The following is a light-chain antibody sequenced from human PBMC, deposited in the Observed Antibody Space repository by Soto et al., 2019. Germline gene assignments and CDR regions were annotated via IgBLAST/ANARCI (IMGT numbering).Light chain of an antibody. V-gene: IGLV2-14*01. J-gene: IGLJ2*01. Sequence: QSALTQPASVSGSPGQSITISCTGSSSDIAGYNYVSWYQQHPGKAPKLIIYEVSNRPSGDSNRFSGSKSDTSASLAITGLQAEDEADYYCQSYDSSLSGVVFGGGTKVTVL. CDR3: QSYDSSLSGVV. CDR1: SSDIAGYNY. CDR2: EVS.